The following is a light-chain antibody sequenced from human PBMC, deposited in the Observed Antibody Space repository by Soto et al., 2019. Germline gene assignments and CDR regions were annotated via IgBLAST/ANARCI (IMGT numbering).Light chain of an antibody. V-gene: IGKV1-5*03. CDR2: KAS. CDR3: QHYNSYSEA. Sequence: DIQMTQSPSTLSGSVGDRVTITCWASQTISSWLAWYQQKPGKAPKLLIYKASTLKSGVPSRFSGSGSGTEFTLTISSLQPDDFATYYCQHYNSYSEAFGQGTKVDSK. CDR1: QTISSW. J-gene: IGKJ1*01.